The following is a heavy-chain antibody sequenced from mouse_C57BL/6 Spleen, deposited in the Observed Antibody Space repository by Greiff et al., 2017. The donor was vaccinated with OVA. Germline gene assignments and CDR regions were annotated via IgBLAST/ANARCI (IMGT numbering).Heavy chain of an antibody. Sequence: VQLQQPGAELVMPGASVKLSCKASGYTFTSYWMNWVKQRPGQGLEWIGEIDPSDSYTNYNQKFKGKSTLTVDKSSSTAYMQLSSLTSEDSAVYYCARSTTVVARAMDYWGQGTSVTVSS. CDR3: ARSTTVVARAMDY. CDR1: GYTFTSYW. J-gene: IGHJ4*01. V-gene: IGHV1-69*01. D-gene: IGHD1-1*01. CDR2: IDPSDSYT.